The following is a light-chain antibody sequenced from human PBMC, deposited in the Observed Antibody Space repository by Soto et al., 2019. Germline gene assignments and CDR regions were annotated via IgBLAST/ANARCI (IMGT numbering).Light chain of an antibody. CDR3: QQRSNWPPIT. CDR1: QSVSID. J-gene: IGKJ5*01. Sequence: LVAKPSPKTLYVCPCARATLSCRASQSVSIDLAWYQQTPGQAPRLLRYGASTRATGVPPTFSGSASGTDFTLTISRLEPEDFAVYYCQQRSNWPPITFGQGTRLEIK. CDR2: GAS. V-gene: IGKV3-11*01.